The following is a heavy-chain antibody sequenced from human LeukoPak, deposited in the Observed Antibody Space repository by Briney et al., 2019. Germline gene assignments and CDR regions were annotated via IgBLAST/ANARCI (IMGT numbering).Heavy chain of an antibody. D-gene: IGHD1-1*01. J-gene: IGHJ4*02. Sequence: SETLSLTCTVSGGSISSYYWSWIRQPPGKGLEWIGYIYYSGSTNYNPSLTSRVTISVDTSKNQFSLKLSSVTAADTAVYYCASSGTEGSFDYWGQGTLVTVSS. CDR1: GGSISSYY. CDR3: ASSGTEGSFDY. CDR2: IYYSGST. V-gene: IGHV4-59*01.